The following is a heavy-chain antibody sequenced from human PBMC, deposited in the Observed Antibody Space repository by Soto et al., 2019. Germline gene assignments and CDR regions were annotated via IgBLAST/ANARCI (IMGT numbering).Heavy chain of an antibody. CDR2: ISPNGGST. CDR1: GFTFSSYA. Sequence: GGSLRLSCSSSGFTFSSYAIHLVRQAPGKGLEYVSTISPNGGSTYYADSVKGRFAISRDNSKNTLYLQMSSLRAEDTAVYYCVKGEYYYDSGAYYPFDYWGQGTLVTVSS. CDR3: VKGEYYYDSGAYYPFDY. D-gene: IGHD3-22*01. J-gene: IGHJ4*02. V-gene: IGHV3-64D*06.